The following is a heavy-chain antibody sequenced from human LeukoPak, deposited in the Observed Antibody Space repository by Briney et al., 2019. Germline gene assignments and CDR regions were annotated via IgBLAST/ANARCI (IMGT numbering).Heavy chain of an antibody. CDR3: ARQISDYYYYYIDV. D-gene: IGHD3-3*01. CDR1: GGSFSGYY. CDR2: IYYSGTT. V-gene: IGHV4-34*01. J-gene: IGHJ6*03. Sequence: PSETLSLTCAVYGGSFSGYYWSWIRQPPGKGLEWIGTIYYSGTTYYNPSLESRVTISEDTSKNQFSLTLRSVTAADTAVYYCARQISDYYYYYIDVWGKGTTVTVSS.